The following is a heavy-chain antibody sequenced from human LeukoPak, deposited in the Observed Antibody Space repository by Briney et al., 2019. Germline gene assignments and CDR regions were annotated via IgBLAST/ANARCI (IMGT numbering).Heavy chain of an antibody. V-gene: IGHV3-9*01. J-gene: IGHJ6*02. CDR3: AKGNGNYDFWSGYYRAYYYYGMDV. CDR2: ISWNSGSI. Sequence: PGRSLRLSCAASGFTFDDYAMHWVRQAPGKGLEWVSGISWNSGSIVYADSVKGRFTISRDNAKNSLYLQMNSLRAEDTALYYCAKGNGNYDFWSGYYRAYYYYGMDVWGQGTTVTVSS. D-gene: IGHD3-3*01. CDR1: GFTFDDYA.